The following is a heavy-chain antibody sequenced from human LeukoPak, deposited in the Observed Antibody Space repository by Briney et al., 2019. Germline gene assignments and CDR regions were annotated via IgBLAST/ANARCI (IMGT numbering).Heavy chain of an antibody. CDR2: INSDGRIT. CDR3: ARGPYTDY. J-gene: IGHJ4*02. D-gene: IGHD4-11*01. V-gene: IGHV3-74*01. Sequence: GGSLRLSCAASGFTFSDYWMHWVRQAPGKGLVGVSRINSDGRITNYADSVKGRFTISRDNAKNSLSLQMNSLRAEDTAVYYCARGPYTDYWGQGTLVTVSS. CDR1: GFTFSDYW.